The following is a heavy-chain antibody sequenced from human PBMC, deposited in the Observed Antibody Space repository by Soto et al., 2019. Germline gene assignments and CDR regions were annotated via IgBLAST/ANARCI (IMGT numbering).Heavy chain of an antibody. D-gene: IGHD5-12*01. CDR2: IWYHGNKE. Sequence: QEQLVESGGGVVQPGRSLRLSCAASGFTFSRNGMHRIRQAPGKGLEWVAIIWYHGNKENYADSVRGRFTISRDNSKNTVYLQMDSLRVEDTAVYYCARWNLAGPTIDAFDLWGQGTLVTVSS. J-gene: IGHJ3*01. CDR1: GFTFSRNG. V-gene: IGHV3-33*01. CDR3: ARWNLAGPTIDAFDL.